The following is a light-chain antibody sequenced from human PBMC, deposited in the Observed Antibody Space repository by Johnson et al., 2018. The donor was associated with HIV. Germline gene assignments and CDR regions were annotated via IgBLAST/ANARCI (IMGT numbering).Light chain of an antibody. V-gene: IGLV1-51*02. CDR3: GTWDSSLSSYV. CDR1: NSNIGNNY. J-gene: IGLJ1*01. CDR2: ENN. Sequence: HSVLTQPPSVSAAPGQKVTISCSGSNSNIGNNYVSWYQQLPGTAPKLLIYENNKRPSGIPDRFSGSKSGTSATLGITGLQTGDEADYYCGTWDSSLSSYVIGTGTKVTV.